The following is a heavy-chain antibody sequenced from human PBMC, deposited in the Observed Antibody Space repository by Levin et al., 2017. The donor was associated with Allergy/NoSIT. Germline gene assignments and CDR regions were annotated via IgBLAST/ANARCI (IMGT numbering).Heavy chain of an antibody. J-gene: IGHJ4*02. V-gene: IGHV3-48*02. CDR3: VRGIVGSISAS. CDR1: GFTFSSYS. CDR2: ISSSSTTI. D-gene: IGHD1-26*01. Sequence: PGGSLRLSCAASGFTFSSYSMNWVRQAPGKGLEWVSYISSSSTTIYYADSVKGRFSISRDNAENSPYLQMNSLRDEDTALYYCVRGIVGSISASGGQGTLVTVSS.